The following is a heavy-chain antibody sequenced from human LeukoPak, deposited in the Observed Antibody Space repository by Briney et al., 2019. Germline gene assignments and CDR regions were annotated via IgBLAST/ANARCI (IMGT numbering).Heavy chain of an antibody. CDR3: ARVPLWFGELSSFPS. D-gene: IGHD3-10*01. CDR2: IYYSGST. J-gene: IGHJ5*02. CDR1: GGSISNYH. Sequence: SETLSLTCTVSGGSISNYHWSWVRQPPGKGLEWIGYIYYSGSTTYNPSLKSRVTTSIDTSKNQFSLKLRSVTAADTAVYYCARVPLWFGELSSFPSWGQGTLVIVSS. V-gene: IGHV4-59*01.